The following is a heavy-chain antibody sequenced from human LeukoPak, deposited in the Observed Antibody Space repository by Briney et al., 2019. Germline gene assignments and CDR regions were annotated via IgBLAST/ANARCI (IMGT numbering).Heavy chain of an antibody. CDR3: ASQDERITMVRGVIRFDY. J-gene: IGHJ4*02. CDR1: GGSISSSSYY. CDR2: IYYSGST. D-gene: IGHD3-10*01. Sequence: PSETLSLTCTVSGGSISSSSYYWGWIRQPPGKGLEWIGSIYYSGSTYYNPSLKSRVTISVGTSKNQFSLKLSSVTAADTAVYYRASQDERITMVRGVIRFDYWGQGTLVTVSS. V-gene: IGHV4-39*01.